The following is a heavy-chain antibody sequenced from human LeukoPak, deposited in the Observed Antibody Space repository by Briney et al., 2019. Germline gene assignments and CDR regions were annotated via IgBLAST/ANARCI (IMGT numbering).Heavy chain of an antibody. V-gene: IGHV1-3*01. D-gene: IGHD3-3*01. CDR2: INAGNGNT. CDR3: ARDTKAAYYDFWSGYYTGSYFDY. CDR1: GYTFTSYA. Sequence: ASVKVSCKASGYTFTSYAMHWVRQAPGQRPEWMGWINAGNGNTKYSQKFQGRVTITRDTSASTAYMELSSLRSEDTAVYYCARDTKAAYYDFWSGYYTGSYFDYWGQGTLVTVSS. J-gene: IGHJ4*02.